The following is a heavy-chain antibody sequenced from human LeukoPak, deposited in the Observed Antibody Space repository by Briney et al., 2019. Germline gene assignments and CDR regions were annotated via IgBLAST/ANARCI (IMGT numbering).Heavy chain of an antibody. V-gene: IGHV1-18*04. D-gene: IGHD2-15*01. Sequence: GASVKVSCKASGYTFTSYYMHWVRQAPGQGLEWMGWISAYNGNTNYAQKLQGRVTMTTDTSTSTAYMELRSLRSDDTAVYYCARDPEYAVVAAPLDYWGQGTLVTVSS. J-gene: IGHJ4*02. CDR3: ARDPEYAVVAAPLDY. CDR2: ISAYNGNT. CDR1: GYTFTSYY.